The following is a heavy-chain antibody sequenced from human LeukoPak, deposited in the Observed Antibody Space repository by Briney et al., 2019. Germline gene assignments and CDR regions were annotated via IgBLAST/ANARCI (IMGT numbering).Heavy chain of an antibody. CDR1: GGTFSSYA. Sequence: SVKVSCKASGGTFSSYAITWVRQAPGQGLEWMGGIIPLFRSFIYAQTFRGRVDFTADESTNTAYMELSSLTSEDTAVHYCARAGDRAYSPIWGQGTVLTVSS. CDR3: ARAGDRAYSPI. V-gene: IGHV1-69*13. D-gene: IGHD5-18*01. CDR2: IIPLFRSF. J-gene: IGHJ4*02.